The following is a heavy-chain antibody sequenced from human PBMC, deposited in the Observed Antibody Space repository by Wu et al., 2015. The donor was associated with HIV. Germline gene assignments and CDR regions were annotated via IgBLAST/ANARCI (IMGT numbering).Heavy chain of an antibody. CDR2: FDPKHGEI. Sequence: HDQLIQSGAEVKKPGASVKVSCKVSGYTLSKLSMHWVRQAPGKGLEWMAGFDPKHGEIIYAQKFQGRVTMTEDTSTDTAYMELISLKSEDTAVYYCVTSSGWSNSWFDPVGPGEPWSPVSS. J-gene: IGHJ5*02. CDR3: VTSSGWSNSWFDP. CDR1: GYTLSKLS. V-gene: IGHV1-24*01. D-gene: IGHD6-19*01.